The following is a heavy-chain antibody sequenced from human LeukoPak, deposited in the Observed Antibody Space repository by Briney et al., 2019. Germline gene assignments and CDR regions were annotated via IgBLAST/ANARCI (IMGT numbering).Heavy chain of an antibody. J-gene: IGHJ4*02. D-gene: IGHD6-13*01. CDR2: ISGSGGST. Sequence: GGSLRLTCAASGFTFSSYAMSWVRQAPGKGLEWVSAISGSGGSTYYADSVKGGFTISRANSKNTLYLQMNSLRAEDTAVYYYAKHGLGIAAIGDYWGQGTLVTVSS. CDR3: AKHGLGIAAIGDY. CDR1: GFTFSSYA. V-gene: IGHV3-23*01.